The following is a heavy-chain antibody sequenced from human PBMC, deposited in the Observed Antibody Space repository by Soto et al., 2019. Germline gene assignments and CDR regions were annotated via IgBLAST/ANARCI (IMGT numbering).Heavy chain of an antibody. J-gene: IGHJ4*02. CDR1: GFILNAYA. D-gene: IGHD4-4*01. CDR2: IGGSGGNT. Sequence: PGGSLRLSCAASGFILNAYAMTWVRQAPGKGLEWVSAIGGSGGNTYYAASVKGRFTISRDNSKDTVDLEMNRLRVDDTAVYFCARVASDYINSADHWGQGILVTVSS. CDR3: ARVASDYINSADH. V-gene: IGHV3-23*01.